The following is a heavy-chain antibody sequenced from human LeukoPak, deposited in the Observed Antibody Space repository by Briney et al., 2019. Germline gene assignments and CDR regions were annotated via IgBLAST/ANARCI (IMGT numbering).Heavy chain of an antibody. CDR1: GGSFSGYY. J-gene: IGHJ4*02. V-gene: IGHV4-34*01. CDR3: ARGLVRAYYYDSSGYYYFDY. Sequence: SETLSLTCAVYGGSFSGYYWSWIRQPPGKGLEWIGEIDHSGSTNYNPSLKSRVTISVGTSKNQFSLKLSSVTAADTAVYYCARGLVRAYYYDSSGYYYFDYWGQGTLVTVSS. CDR2: IDHSGST. D-gene: IGHD3-22*01.